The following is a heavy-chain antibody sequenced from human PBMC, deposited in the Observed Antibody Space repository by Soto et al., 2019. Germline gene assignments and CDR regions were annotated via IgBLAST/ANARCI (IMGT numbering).Heavy chain of an antibody. CDR2: IKSKTDGGTT. D-gene: IGHD3-10*01. CDR1: GFTFGNAW. V-gene: IGHV3-15*01. CDR3: TTPYGSGSNYGMDV. Sequence: GGSLRLSCAASGFTFGNAWMSWVRQAPGKGLEWVGRIKSKTDGGTTDYAAPVKGRFTISRDDSKNTLYLQMNSLKTEDTAVYYCTTPYGSGSNYGMDVWGQGTTVTVSS. J-gene: IGHJ6*02.